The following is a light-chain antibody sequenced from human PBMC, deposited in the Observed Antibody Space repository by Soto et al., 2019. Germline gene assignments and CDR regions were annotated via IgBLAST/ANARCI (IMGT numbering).Light chain of an antibody. CDR3: QQYESFSAT. J-gene: IGKJ1*01. Sequence: DVELTQYKYSLSASVGDRVTITCRASQGISTYLNWCQQKPGKAPKLLIYDVSALPRGVPPRFSGSGSGTQFTLTISGLQPDDFATYYCQQYESFSATFGPGTNVDIK. CDR2: DVS. V-gene: IGKV1-39*01. CDR1: QGISTY.